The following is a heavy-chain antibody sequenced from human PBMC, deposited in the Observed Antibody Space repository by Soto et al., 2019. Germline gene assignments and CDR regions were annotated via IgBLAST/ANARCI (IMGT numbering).Heavy chain of an antibody. CDR2: ISGAALNT. CDR1: GFTFSSYA. J-gene: IGHJ4*02. V-gene: IGHV3-23*01. Sequence: EVQLLDSGGGLVQPGGSLRLSCAAAGFTFSSYAMHWVRQAPGKGLEWVSTISGAALNTYYADSVKRRFTISRDSSKRTVYLQMNSLSAADTAVYYCAKDLWSGRGGGIDYWGQGTLVTVSS. D-gene: IGHD3-3*01. CDR3: AKDLWSGRGGGIDY.